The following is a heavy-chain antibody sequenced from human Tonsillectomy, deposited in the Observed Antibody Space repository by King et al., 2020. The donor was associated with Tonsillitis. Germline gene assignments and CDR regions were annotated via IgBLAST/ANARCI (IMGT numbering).Heavy chain of an antibody. CDR3: ARGDNSGWYDS. Sequence: QLVQSGAEVKKPGASVKVSCKASGFTFTGYYMHWVRQAPGQGLEWMGWINPNSGGTNYAPKFQGRVTMTRDTSISTAYMELSRLRSDDTAVYYCARGDNSGWYDSWGQGTLVTVSS. CDR2: INPNSGGT. V-gene: IGHV1-2*02. CDR1: GFTFTGYY. D-gene: IGHD6-19*01. J-gene: IGHJ5*01.